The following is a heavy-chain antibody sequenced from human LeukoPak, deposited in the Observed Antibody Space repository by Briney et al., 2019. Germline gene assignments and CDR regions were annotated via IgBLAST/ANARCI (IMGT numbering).Heavy chain of an antibody. CDR2: IYTSGST. CDR1: GGSISSYY. J-gene: IGHJ3*02. D-gene: IGHD6-13*01. V-gene: IGHV4-4*07. Sequence: PSETLFLTCTVSGGSISSYYWSWIRQPAGKGLEWIGRIYTSGSTNYNPSLKSRVTMSVDTSKNQFSLKLSSVTAADTAVYYCARESSSWAPDAFDIWGQGTMVTVSS. CDR3: ARESSSWAPDAFDI.